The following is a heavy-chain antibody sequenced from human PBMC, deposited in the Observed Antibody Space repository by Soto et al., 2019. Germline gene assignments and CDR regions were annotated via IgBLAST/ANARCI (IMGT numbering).Heavy chain of an antibody. D-gene: IGHD3-10*01. CDR2: IYYSGST. J-gene: IGHJ3*02. CDR3: ARVYYVSLSYYNVWDHDAFDI. CDR1: GGSISSYY. Sequence: SETLSLTCTVSGGSISSYYWSWIRQPPGKGLEWIGYIYYSGSTYYNPSLKSRVTISVDTSKNQFSLKLSSVTAADTAVYYCARVYYVSLSYYNVWDHDAFDICCQATMVTVSS. V-gene: IGHV4-59*12.